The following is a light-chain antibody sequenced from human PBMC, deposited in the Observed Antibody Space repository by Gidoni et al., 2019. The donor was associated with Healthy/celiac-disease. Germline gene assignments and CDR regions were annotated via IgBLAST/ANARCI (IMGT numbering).Light chain of an antibody. CDR3: CSYAGSSTFVV. V-gene: IGLV2-23*02. J-gene: IGLJ1*01. Sequence: QSALTQPASVSGSPGQSITISCTGTSSDVGSYNLVSWYQQHPGKAPKLMIYEVSKRPSGVSNRFSGSKSGNTASLTSSGLQAEDEADYYCCSYAGSSTFVVFGTGTKVTVL. CDR1: SSDVGSYNL. CDR2: EVS.